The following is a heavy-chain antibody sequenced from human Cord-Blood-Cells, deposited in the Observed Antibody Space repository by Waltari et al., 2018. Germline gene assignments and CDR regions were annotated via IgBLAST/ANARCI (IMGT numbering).Heavy chain of an antibody. CDR3: ARGGSPLAAAGNWFDP. V-gene: IGHV3-43D*04. Sequence: EVQLVESGGVVVQPGGSLRLSCAASGFTFDDYAMHWVRQAPGKGLEWVSLISWDGGSTYYADSVKGRFTISRDNSKNSLYLQMNSLRAEDTALYYCARGGSPLAAAGNWFDPWGQGTLVTVSS. CDR2: ISWDGGST. D-gene: IGHD6-13*01. J-gene: IGHJ5*02. CDR1: GFTFDDYA.